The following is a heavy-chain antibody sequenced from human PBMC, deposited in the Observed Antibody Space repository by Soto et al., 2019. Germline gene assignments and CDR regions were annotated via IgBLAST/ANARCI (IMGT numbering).Heavy chain of an antibody. CDR2: MSSHGGST. Sequence: GGSLRLSCSASGFTFSNYDIHWVRQAPGKGLEYVSGMSSHGGSTYYVDSVKGRFTISRDDSKNTLYLQMSSLRAEDTAMYYCVKLPFWGQGTLVTVSS. CDR3: VKLPF. CDR1: GFTFSNYD. V-gene: IGHV3-64D*06. J-gene: IGHJ4*02. D-gene: IGHD5-18*01.